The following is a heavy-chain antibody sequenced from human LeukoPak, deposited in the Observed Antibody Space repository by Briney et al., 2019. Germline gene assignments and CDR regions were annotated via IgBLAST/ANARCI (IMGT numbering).Heavy chain of an antibody. D-gene: IGHD6-19*01. CDR2: IYYSGST. Sequence: PSETLSLTCTVSGGSISNYYWSWIRQPPGKGLEWIGYIYYSGSTNYNPSLKSRVTISVDTSQNQFSLKLSSVTAADTAVYYCAGTYSAVAATLFDYWGQGTLVTVSS. V-gene: IGHV4-59*01. CDR1: GGSISNYY. J-gene: IGHJ4*02. CDR3: AGTYSAVAATLFDY.